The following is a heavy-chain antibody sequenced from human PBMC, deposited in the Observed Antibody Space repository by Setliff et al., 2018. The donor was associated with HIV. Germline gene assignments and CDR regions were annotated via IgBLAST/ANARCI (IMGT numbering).Heavy chain of an antibody. D-gene: IGHD1-26*01. J-gene: IGHJ5*01. Sequence: SETLSLTCTVSESSISSSSYYWGWIRQSPGTGLEWIGSIFYFGSVTYNPSLKSRPLISIDMSKTQFSLNLRSVTAADTAVYYCVRELLGSGGTVPEVNFFDSWGQGTLVTVSS. CDR1: ESSISSSSYY. V-gene: IGHV4-39*07. CDR3: VRELLGSGGTVPEVNFFDS. CDR2: IFYFGSV.